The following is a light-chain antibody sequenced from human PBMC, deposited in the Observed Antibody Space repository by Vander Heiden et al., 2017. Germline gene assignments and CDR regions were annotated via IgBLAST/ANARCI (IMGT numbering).Light chain of an antibody. J-gene: IGKJ1*01. CDR2: GAS. V-gene: IGKV3-20*01. CDR3: HYYVSSRLT. CDR1: QSYSSKY. Sequence: EIVLTQSPGTLSLSPGERATLSCRASQSYSSKYLAWYQQKPGQAPRLLIYGASTRAIGIPDRFSGSESGTDFTLTITTLEPEDVAVYHCHYYVSSRLTFGQGTRVQVK.